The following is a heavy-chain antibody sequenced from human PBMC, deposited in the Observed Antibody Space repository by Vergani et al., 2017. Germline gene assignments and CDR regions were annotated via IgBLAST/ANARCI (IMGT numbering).Heavy chain of an antibody. D-gene: IGHD4-17*01. J-gene: IGHJ2*01. V-gene: IGHV3-33*01. CDR3: ARDARHCSNGVCYGDSYLDL. CDR2: IWFDRGNK. Sequence: QEQLVESGGDVVQFGASLRISCAASGFSFSTYNMHWVRQAPGKGLEWVAVIWFDRGNKYHADSVQGRFTIYRDNFKNTLDLQMHSLLDEDTATYYCARDARHCSNGVCYGDSYLDLGARGTLVTV. CDR1: GFSFSTYN.